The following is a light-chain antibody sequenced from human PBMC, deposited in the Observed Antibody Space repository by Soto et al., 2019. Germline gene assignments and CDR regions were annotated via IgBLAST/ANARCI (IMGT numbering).Light chain of an antibody. Sequence: DIQMTQSPSSVSASVGDRVTITCRASQGISSWLPCYQQNTGKAPKLLIYAASSLQTGVPSRFSGSGSGTDFTLTSSRLQTEDFATYYCLQANSFPLTFGPGTKVD. CDR2: AAS. CDR1: QGISSW. J-gene: IGKJ3*01. CDR3: LQANSFPLT. V-gene: IGKV1-12*01.